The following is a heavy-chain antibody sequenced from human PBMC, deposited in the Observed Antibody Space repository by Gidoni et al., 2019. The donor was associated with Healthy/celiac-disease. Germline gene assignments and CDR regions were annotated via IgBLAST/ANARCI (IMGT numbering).Heavy chain of an antibody. J-gene: IGHJ6*02. Sequence: EVQLVESGGGLVQPGRSLRLSCTASGFTFGDYAMSWFRQAPGKGLEWVGFIRSKAYGGTTEYAASVKGRFTISRDDSKSIAYLQMNSLKTEDTAVYYCTRTGDCSGGSCSQGDYYYYGMDVWGQGTTVTVSS. D-gene: IGHD2-15*01. V-gene: IGHV3-49*03. CDR3: TRTGDCSGGSCSQGDYYYYGMDV. CDR1: GFTFGDYA. CDR2: IRSKAYGGTT.